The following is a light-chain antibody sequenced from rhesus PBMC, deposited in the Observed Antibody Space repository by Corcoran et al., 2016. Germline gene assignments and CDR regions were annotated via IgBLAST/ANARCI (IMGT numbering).Light chain of an antibody. J-gene: IGKJ2*01. Sequence: DIQMTQSPSSLSASVGDRVTITCRASQGISNNLAWYQQKPGKVPKLLIYKASTFQIGVPSRFRGSGSGTDYTFTISSLQSEDVATYYCQHNYGTPHSFGQGTKVEIK. CDR3: QHNYGTPHS. CDR1: QGISNN. CDR2: KAS. V-gene: IGKV1-25*01.